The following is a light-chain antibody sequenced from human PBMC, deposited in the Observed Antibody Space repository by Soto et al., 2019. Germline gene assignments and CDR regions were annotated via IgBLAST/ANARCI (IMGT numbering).Light chain of an antibody. J-gene: IGKJ2*01. CDR2: GAS. V-gene: IGKV3-20*01. Sequence: EIVLTQSPGTLSLSPGERATLSCRASQSVSSSYLAWYQRRLGQAPRLLIYGASSRATGIPDRFSGSGSGTDFTLTISRLEPEDFAVYYCQQYGSLLYTFGQGTKLEIK. CDR1: QSVSSSY. CDR3: QQYGSLLYT.